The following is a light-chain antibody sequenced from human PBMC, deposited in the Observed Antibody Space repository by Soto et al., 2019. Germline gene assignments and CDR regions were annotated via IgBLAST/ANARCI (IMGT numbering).Light chain of an antibody. Sequence: AIRMTQSPSSFSASTGDRVTITCRASQGNSSYLAWYQQKPGKAPKLLIYAASTLQSGVPSRFSGSGSGTDFTLTISCLQSEDFATYYCLQYYSYPRAFGQGTKVEIK. CDR2: AAS. J-gene: IGKJ1*01. CDR3: LQYYSYPRA. V-gene: IGKV1-8*01. CDR1: QGNSSY.